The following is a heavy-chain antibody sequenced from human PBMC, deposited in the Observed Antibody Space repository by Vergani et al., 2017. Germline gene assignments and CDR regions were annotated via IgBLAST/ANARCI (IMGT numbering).Heavy chain of an antibody. CDR3: ARGGIVVVVAALEYYFDY. CDR2: INAGNGNT. Sequence: QVQLVQSGAEVKKPGASVKVSCKASGYTFTSYAMHWVRQAPGQRLEWMGWINAGNGNTKYSQKFQGRVTITRDTSASTAYMELSSLRSEDTAVYYCARGGIVVVVAALEYYFDYWGQGTLVTVSS. CDR1: GYTFTSYA. J-gene: IGHJ4*02. D-gene: IGHD2-15*01. V-gene: IGHV1-3*01.